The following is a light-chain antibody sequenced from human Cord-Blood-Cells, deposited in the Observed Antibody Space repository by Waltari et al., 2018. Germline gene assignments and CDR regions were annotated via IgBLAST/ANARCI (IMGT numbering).Light chain of an antibody. CDR2: DAS. V-gene: IGKV3-11*01. Sequence: EIVSTQSPATLSLSPGERATLSRRASQSVSSYLAGYQQKPGEAPMLLIYDASNRATGIPARLRGSGSGTDFTLTISSLEPEDFAVYYCKKRSNWWTFGQGTKVEIK. CDR1: QSVSSY. CDR3: KKRSNWWT. J-gene: IGKJ1*01.